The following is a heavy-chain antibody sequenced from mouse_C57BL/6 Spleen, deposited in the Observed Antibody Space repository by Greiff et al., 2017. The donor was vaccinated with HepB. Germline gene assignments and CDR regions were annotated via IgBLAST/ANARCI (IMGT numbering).Heavy chain of an antibody. CDR2: ISYDGSN. Sequence: VQLKESGPGLVKPSQSLSLTCSVTGYSITSGYYWNWIRQFPGNKLEWMGYISYDGSNNYNPSLKNRISITRDTSKNQFFLKLNSVTTEDTATYYCARGGIYYDYEDYAMDYWGQGTSVTVSS. J-gene: IGHJ4*01. CDR1: GYSITSGYY. CDR3: ARGGIYYDYEDYAMDY. D-gene: IGHD2-4*01. V-gene: IGHV3-6*01.